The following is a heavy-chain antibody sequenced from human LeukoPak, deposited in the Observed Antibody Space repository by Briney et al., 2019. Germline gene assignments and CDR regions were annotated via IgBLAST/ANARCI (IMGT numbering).Heavy chain of an antibody. Sequence: PGGSLRLSCAASGFTFTSNAMSWVRQAPGKGLEWVSSISTSRSGGSTYYADSVKGRFTVSRDNSKNMLYLQMNSLSAEDTAVYYCAKGREGWGPRGSFDYWGQGTLDTVS. CDR1: GFTFTSNA. CDR2: ISTSRSGGST. D-gene: IGHD3-16*01. V-gene: IGHV3-23*01. CDR3: AKGREGWGPRGSFDY. J-gene: IGHJ4*02.